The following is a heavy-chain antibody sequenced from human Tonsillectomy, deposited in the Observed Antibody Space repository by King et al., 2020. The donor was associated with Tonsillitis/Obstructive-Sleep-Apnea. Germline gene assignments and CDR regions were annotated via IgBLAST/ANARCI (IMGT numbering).Heavy chain of an antibody. CDR2: ISYDGSKK. CDR1: GFTFSSYA. CDR3: ARAPYSGYDSPFDY. Sequence: VQLVESGGGVVQPGRSLRLSCAASGFTFSSYAMHLVRQAPGKGLEWVAVISYDGSKKYYADSVKGRFTISRDNSKNTLYLQMNSLRAEDTAVYYCARAPYSGYDSPFDYWGQGTLVTVSS. J-gene: IGHJ4*02. D-gene: IGHD5-12*01. V-gene: IGHV3-30*01.